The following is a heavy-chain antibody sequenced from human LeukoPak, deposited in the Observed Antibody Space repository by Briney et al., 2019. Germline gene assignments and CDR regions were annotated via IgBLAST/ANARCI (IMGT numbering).Heavy chain of an antibody. Sequence: GGSLRLSCAASGFTFSSYSMNWVRQAPGKGLEWVSYISSSSTIYYADSVKGRFTISRDNAKNSLYLQMNSLRAEDTAVYYCARDLEWFSPHDYWGQGTLVTVSS. CDR2: ISSSSTI. D-gene: IGHD3-3*01. CDR1: GFTFSSYS. CDR3: ARDLEWFSPHDY. J-gene: IGHJ4*02. V-gene: IGHV3-48*01.